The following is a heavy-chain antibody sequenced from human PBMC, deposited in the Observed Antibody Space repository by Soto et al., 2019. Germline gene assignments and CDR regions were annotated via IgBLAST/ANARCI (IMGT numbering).Heavy chain of an antibody. J-gene: IGHJ5*01. Sequence: ASVKVSCKASGYSFINYDIHWVRQTTGQGLEWMGWMNPKSGNTGYGQKFEGRVTMTRNTSISTAYMEMSSLRSEDTAVYYCANSPYRVERRDYAGGWCDSCGQGPLVTVYS. V-gene: IGHV1-8*01. CDR1: GYSFINYD. CDR2: MNPKSGNT. CDR3: ANSPYRVERRDYAGGWCDS. D-gene: IGHD4-17*01.